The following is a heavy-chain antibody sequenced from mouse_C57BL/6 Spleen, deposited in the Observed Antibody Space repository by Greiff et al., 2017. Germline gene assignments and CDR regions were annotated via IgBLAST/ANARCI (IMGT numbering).Heavy chain of an antibody. CDR3: DRYSMDY. V-gene: IGHV2-9-1*01. Sequence: QVQLQQSGPGLVAPSQSLSITCTASGFSLTSYAISWVRQPPGKGLEWLGGIWTGGGTNYNSALKSRLTICQDNSKSQVFFKMYGLQTSDTAGYYCDRYSMDYWGQGTSVTVSS. J-gene: IGHJ4*01. CDR1: GFSLTSYA. CDR2: IWTGGGT.